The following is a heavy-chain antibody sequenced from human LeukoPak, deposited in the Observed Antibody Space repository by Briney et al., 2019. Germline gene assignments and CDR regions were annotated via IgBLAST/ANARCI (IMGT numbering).Heavy chain of an antibody. D-gene: IGHD6-19*01. J-gene: IGHJ6*03. CDR1: GYTFTSYG. CDR2: ISAYNGNT. CDR3: ARTHSSGWYSVGYYYMDV. Sequence: ASVTVSCKASGYTFTSYGISWVRQAPGQGLEWMGWISAYNGNTNYAQKLQGRVTMTTDTSTSTAYMDLRSLRSDDTAVYYCARTHSSGWYSVGYYYMDVWGKGTTVTVSS. V-gene: IGHV1-18*01.